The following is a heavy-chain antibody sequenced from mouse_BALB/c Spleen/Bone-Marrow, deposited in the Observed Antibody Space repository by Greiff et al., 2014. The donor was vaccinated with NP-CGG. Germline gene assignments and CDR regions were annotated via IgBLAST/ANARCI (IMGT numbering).Heavy chain of an antibody. V-gene: IGHV2-9*02. CDR2: IWAGGST. Sequence: VQLQQSGPGLVAPSQSLSITCTVSGFSLTSYGVHWVRQPPGKGLEWLGVIWAGGSTNYNSALMSRLSISKDNSKGQVFLKMNSLQTDDTAVYYCARVYLWYFDVWGAGTTVTVSS. CDR3: ARVYLWYFDV. J-gene: IGHJ1*01. CDR1: GFSLTSYG. D-gene: IGHD2-3*01.